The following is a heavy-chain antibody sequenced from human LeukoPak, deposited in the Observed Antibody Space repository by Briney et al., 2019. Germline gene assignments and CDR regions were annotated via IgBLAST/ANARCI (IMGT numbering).Heavy chain of an antibody. D-gene: IGHD3-3*01. CDR1: GGTFSSYA. J-gene: IGHJ4*02. CDR2: IIPIFGTA. Sequence: SVNVSCKASGGTFSSYAISWVRQAPGQGLEWMGGIIPIFGTANYAQKFQGRVTITADESTSTAYMELSSLRSEDTAVYYCAREPDFTDHTYYFDYWGQGTLVTVSS. V-gene: IGHV1-69*13. CDR3: AREPDFTDHTYYFDY.